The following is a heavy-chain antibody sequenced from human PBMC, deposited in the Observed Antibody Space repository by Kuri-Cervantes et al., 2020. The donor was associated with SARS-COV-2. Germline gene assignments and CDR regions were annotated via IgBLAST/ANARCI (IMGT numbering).Heavy chain of an antibody. Sequence: SETLSLTCTVSGGSLNNYYWSWIRQSAGKGLEWIGRIYSTGSTDYDPPLRGRVTMSLDTSKSQFSLKLSSVTAADTAIYYCARGGQGLDPWGQGTLVTVSS. CDR3: ARGGQGLDP. V-gene: IGHV4-4*07. CDR2: IYSTGST. CDR1: GGSLNNYY. J-gene: IGHJ5*02. D-gene: IGHD3-16*01.